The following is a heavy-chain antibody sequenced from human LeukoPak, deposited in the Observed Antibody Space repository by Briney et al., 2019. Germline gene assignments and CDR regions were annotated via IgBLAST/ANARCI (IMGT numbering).Heavy chain of an antibody. CDR1: GYTFTSYG. V-gene: IGHV1-18*01. D-gene: IGHD2-2*01. J-gene: IGHJ6*03. CDR3: ARVHLGIVVVPGPSSYYMDV. Sequence: EASVKVSCKASGYTFTSYGISWVRQAPGQGLEWMGWISAYNGNTNYAQKLQGRVTMTTDTSTSTAYMELRSLRSDDTAVYYCARVHLGIVVVPGPSSYYMDVWGKGTTVTVSS. CDR2: ISAYNGNT.